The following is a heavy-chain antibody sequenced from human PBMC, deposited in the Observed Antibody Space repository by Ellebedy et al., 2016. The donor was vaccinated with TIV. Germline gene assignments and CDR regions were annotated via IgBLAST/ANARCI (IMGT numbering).Heavy chain of an antibody. V-gene: IGHV4-39*07. Sequence: SETLSLXXTVSGASINTKSSYWGWIRQPPGKGPEWIGNIYHSGSSYYNPSLKSRVSISIDKSKNQFSLRLSSVTAADTALYYCARTDLRYGMDVWGQGTTVTVSS. D-gene: IGHD3/OR15-3a*01. J-gene: IGHJ6*02. CDR2: IYHSGSS. CDR3: ARTDLRYGMDV. CDR1: GASINTKSSY.